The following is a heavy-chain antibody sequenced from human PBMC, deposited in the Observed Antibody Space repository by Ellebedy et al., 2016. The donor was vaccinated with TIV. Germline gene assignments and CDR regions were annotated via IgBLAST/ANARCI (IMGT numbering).Heavy chain of an antibody. V-gene: IGHV1-69*13. J-gene: IGHJ6*02. CDR1: GGTFNNFG. CDR3: ARGGGSNGMDV. Sequence: AASVKVSCKASGGTFNNFGINWARQAPGQGLEWMGRFIPIFGTADYAQKFQGRVTMTADGSTNTAYMELSSLRSEDTATYYCARGGGSNGMDVWGQGTTVTVSS. CDR2: FIPIFGTA. D-gene: IGHD3-16*01.